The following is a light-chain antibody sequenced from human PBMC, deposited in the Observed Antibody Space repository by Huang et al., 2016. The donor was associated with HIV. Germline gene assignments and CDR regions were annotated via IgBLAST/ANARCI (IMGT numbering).Light chain of an antibody. Sequence: EILMTQSPATLSVSPGERATLSCRASQSVSSNLAWYQQKPGQAPRLLIYGASTRATGIPARFSGSGSGTEFTLTISSLQSEDFAVYCCQQYNNWPPMYTFGQGTKLEIK. CDR1: QSVSSN. CDR3: QQYNNWPPMYT. CDR2: GAS. V-gene: IGKV3-15*01. J-gene: IGKJ2*01.